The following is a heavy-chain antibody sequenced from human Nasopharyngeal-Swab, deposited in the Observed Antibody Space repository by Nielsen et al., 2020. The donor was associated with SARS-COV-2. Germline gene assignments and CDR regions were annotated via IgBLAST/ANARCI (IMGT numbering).Heavy chain of an antibody. V-gene: IGHV3-48*03. Sequence: GGSLRLSCAASGFTLSTYGMNWVRQAPGKGLEWVSHISGSGNIIYYADSVKGRFTISRDNAKNTLYLQMNSLRAEDTAVYYCARDLRDVSDYGDYVPFDYWGQGTLVTVSS. CDR3: ARDLRDVSDYGDYVPFDY. J-gene: IGHJ4*02. CDR2: ISGSGNII. D-gene: IGHD4-17*01. CDR1: GFTLSTYG.